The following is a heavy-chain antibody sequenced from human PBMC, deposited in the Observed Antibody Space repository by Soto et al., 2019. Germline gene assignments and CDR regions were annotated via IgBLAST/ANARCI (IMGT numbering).Heavy chain of an antibody. CDR2: LLPIFGTT. Sequence: QVQLVQSGADVKKPGSSVKVSCKASGVTLSDYPINWVRQAPGQGLEWMRGLLPIFGTTIYAQKFHGRLTITAVESTNPAYMELSELRPEDTAIFYCASGYCGYAACNNWILTWLDPWGQGTLVTVSS. CDR1: GVTLSDYP. V-gene: IGHV1-69*01. J-gene: IGHJ5*02. D-gene: IGHD2-15*01. CDR3: ASGYCGYAACNNWILTWLDP.